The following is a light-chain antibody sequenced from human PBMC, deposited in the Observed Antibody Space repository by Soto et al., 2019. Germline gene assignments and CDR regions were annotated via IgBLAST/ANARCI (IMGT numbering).Light chain of an antibody. J-gene: IGKJ1*01. CDR2: GTS. Sequence: EIVLPQSPGTLSLSPGERATLSCRASQSVGSSYLAWYQQKPGQAPRLLIYGTSSRATGIPDRFSGSRSGTDFTPTISSLQPDDFATYYCQNYNSYSWTFGPGTKVDIK. V-gene: IGKV3-20*01. CDR1: QSVGSSY. CDR3: QNYNSYSWT.